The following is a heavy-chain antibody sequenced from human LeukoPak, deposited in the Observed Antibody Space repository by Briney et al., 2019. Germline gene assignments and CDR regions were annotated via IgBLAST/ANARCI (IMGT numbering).Heavy chain of an antibody. D-gene: IGHD3-22*01. J-gene: IGHJ5*02. CDR3: ARAYYYDFSGVPTNWFDP. CDR1: GGSISSGGYS. V-gene: IGHV4-30-2*01. Sequence: PSQTLSLTCAVSGGSISSGGYSWSWIRQPPGKGLEWIGYIYHSGSTYYNPSLKSRVTISVDRSKNQFSLKLSSVTAADTAVYYCARAYYYDFSGVPTNWFDPWGRGTLVTVSS. CDR2: IYHSGST.